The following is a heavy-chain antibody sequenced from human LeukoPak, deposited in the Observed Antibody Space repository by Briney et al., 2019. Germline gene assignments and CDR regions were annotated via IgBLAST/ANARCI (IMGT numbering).Heavy chain of an antibody. V-gene: IGHV1-8*01. CDR2: MNPNSGNT. CDR3: ARGRGYSYGQSPFDY. Sequence: GASVKVSCKASGYTFTSYDINWVRQATGQGLGWMGWMNPNSGNTGYAQKFQGRVTMTRNTSISTAHMELSSLRSEDTAVYYCARGRGYSYGQSPFDYWGQGTLVTVSS. CDR1: GYTFTSYD. J-gene: IGHJ4*02. D-gene: IGHD5-18*01.